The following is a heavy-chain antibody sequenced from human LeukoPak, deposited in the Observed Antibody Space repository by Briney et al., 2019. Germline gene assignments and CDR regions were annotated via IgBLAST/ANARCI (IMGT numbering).Heavy chain of an antibody. Sequence: SETLSLTCAVYGGSFSGYYWSWIRQPPGKGLEWIGEINHSGSTNYNPSLKSRVTISVDTSKNQFSLKLSSVTAADTAVYYCARRRAATIDYWGQGTLVTVSS. J-gene: IGHJ4*02. V-gene: IGHV4-34*01. CDR3: ARRRAATIDY. CDR2: INHSGST. D-gene: IGHD6-25*01. CDR1: GGSFSGYY.